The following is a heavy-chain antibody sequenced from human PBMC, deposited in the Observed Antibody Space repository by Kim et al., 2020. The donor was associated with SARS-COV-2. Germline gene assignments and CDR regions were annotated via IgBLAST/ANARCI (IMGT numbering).Heavy chain of an antibody. CDR3: ARGYCDTATCYTGGTYFDY. CDR2: LWYDGSNK. CDR1: GFTFSTYG. Sequence: GGSLRLSCAASGFTFSTYGMHWVRQAPGKGLEWVATLWYDGSNKYYPDSVKGRFTVSRDNSKNTLYLQVNSLRAEDTAVYYCARGYCDTATCYTGGTYFDYWGRGTLVTVSS. V-gene: IGHV3-33*01. J-gene: IGHJ4*02. D-gene: IGHD2-2*02.